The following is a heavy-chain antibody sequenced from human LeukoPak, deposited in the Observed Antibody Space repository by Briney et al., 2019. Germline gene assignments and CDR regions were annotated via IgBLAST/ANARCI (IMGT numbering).Heavy chain of an antibody. V-gene: IGHV3-20*04. CDR1: GFTVSSNY. Sequence: GGSLRLSCAASGFTVSSNYMSWVRQAPGKGLEWVSGINWNGGSTGYADSVKGRFTISRDNAKNSLYLQMNSLRAEDTALYYCARNLRKHNWNYWGAFDIWGRGTMVTVSS. CDR3: ARNLRKHNWNYWGAFDI. D-gene: IGHD1-7*01. J-gene: IGHJ3*02. CDR2: INWNGGST.